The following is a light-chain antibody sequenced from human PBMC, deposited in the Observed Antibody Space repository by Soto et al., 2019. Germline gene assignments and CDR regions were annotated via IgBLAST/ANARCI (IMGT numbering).Light chain of an antibody. CDR3: QQYNNWPRT. CDR1: QSVNSN. CDR2: RAS. V-gene: IGKV3-15*01. Sequence: IVMTQSPATLSVSPGERATLSCRASQSVNSNLAWYQQKPGQAPSLLIYRASTRATGIPARFSGSGSGTDRTITISGLQSEDFEVYYCQQYNNWPRTFGQGTKVDIK. J-gene: IGKJ1*01.